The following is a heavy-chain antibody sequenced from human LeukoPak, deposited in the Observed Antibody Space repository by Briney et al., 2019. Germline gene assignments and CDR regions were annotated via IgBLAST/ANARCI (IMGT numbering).Heavy chain of an antibody. CDR3: ARDTLLYNWNDGSDY. D-gene: IGHD1-1*01. Sequence: ASVKVSCKASGYTFTGYYMHWVRQAPGQGLEWMGWINPNSGGTNYAQKFQGRVTMTRDTSISTAYMELSRLRSDDTAVYYCARDTLLYNWNDGSDYWGQGTLVTVSS. CDR2: INPNSGGT. CDR1: GYTFTGYY. V-gene: IGHV1-2*02. J-gene: IGHJ4*02.